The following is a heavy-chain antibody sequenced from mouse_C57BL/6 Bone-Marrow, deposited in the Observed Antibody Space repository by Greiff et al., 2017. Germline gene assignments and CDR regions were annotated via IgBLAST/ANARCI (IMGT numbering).Heavy chain of an antibody. CDR1: GFTFTDYY. Sequence: EVKLVESGGGLVQPGGSLSLSCAASGFTFTDYYMSWVRQPPGKALEWLGFIRNKANGYTTEYSASVKGRFTISRDNSQSILYLQMNALRAEDSATYYCARYGTYAMDYWCQGTSVTVSS. V-gene: IGHV7-3*01. J-gene: IGHJ4*01. D-gene: IGHD2-14*01. CDR2: IRNKANGYTT. CDR3: ARYGTYAMDY.